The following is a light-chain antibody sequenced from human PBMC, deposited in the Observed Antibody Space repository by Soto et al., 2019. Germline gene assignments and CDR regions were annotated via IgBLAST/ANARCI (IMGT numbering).Light chain of an antibody. Sequence: EIVLTQSPGTLSLSPGESATLSCRASQGGFGKYLAWYQQKPGQAPRLLIYSASKRAPGTPDRFTGSGSGTDFTLSINRLEPEDFAVYSFHQDGRAPWTVGQGTKVEIK. CDR3: HQDGRAPWT. J-gene: IGKJ1*01. V-gene: IGKV3-20*01. CDR2: SAS. CDR1: QGGFGKY.